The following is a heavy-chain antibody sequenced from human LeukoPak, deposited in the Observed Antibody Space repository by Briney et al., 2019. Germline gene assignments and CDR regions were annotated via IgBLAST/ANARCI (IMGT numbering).Heavy chain of an antibody. J-gene: IGHJ4*02. CDR2: IYYSGST. CDR1: GGSISSYY. CDR3: ARENGLGATVDY. D-gene: IGHD1-26*01. V-gene: IGHV4-59*01. Sequence: SETLSLTCTGSGGSISSYYWSWIRQPPGKGLECIGYIYYSGSTNYNPSLKSRVTISVDTSKNQFSLKLSSVTAADTAVYYCARENGLGATVDYWGQGTLVTVSS.